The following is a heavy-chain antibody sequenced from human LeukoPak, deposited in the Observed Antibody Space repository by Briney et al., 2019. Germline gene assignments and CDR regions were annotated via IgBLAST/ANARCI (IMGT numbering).Heavy chain of an antibody. CDR1: GGSISSYY. D-gene: IGHD5-24*01. V-gene: IGHV4-59*01. J-gene: IGHJ3*01. Sequence: SETLSLTCTVSGGSISSYYWSWIRQPPGKGLEWICYISHTASTNYNPSLKSRVTLSIDTSKSQLSFQLTSVTAADTAVYYCAREKSPERKTWLQLGAFDVWGQGTVVTVSS. CDR2: ISHTAST. CDR3: AREKSPERKTWLQLGAFDV.